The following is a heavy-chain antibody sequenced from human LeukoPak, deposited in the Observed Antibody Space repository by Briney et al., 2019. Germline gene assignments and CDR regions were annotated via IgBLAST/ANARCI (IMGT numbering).Heavy chain of an antibody. CDR2: ISGSGDRT. CDR3: ARDYGGSSPFDY. J-gene: IGHJ4*02. CDR1: GFTFSSYG. D-gene: IGHD4-23*01. Sequence: GGSLRLSCPASGFTFSSYGMSWVRQAPGKGLEWVSSISGSGDRTYYADSVKGRFTISRDNAKNSLYLQMNSLRAEDTAVYYCARDYGGSSPFDYWGQGTLVTVSS. V-gene: IGHV3-23*01.